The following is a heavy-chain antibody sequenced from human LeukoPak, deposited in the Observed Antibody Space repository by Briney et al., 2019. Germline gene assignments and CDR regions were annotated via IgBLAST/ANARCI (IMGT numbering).Heavy chain of an antibody. V-gene: IGHV1-24*01. CDR2: FDPEDGET. CDR1: GYTLTELS. CDR3: ATQHCSSTSCLYYFDY. D-gene: IGHD2-2*01. J-gene: IGHJ4*02. Sequence: ASVKVSCKVSGYTLTELSMHWVRQAPGKGLEWMGGFDPEDGETIYAQKFQGRVTMTEGTSTDTAYMELSSLRSEDTAVYYCATQHCSSTSCLYYFDYWGQGTLVTVSS.